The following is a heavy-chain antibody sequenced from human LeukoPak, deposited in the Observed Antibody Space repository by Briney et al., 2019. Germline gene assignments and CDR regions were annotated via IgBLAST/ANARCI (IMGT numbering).Heavy chain of an antibody. CDR3: ASPTTNYPYLYYFDY. Sequence: PGGSLRLSCAASGFTFSSYSMHWVRQAPGQGLEWVAVTSYDGNNKNYADSVKGRFTISRDNSKNTLYLQMNSLRTEDTAVYYCASPTTNYPYLYYFDYWGQGTLVTVSS. V-gene: IGHV3-30-3*01. CDR2: TSYDGNNK. D-gene: IGHD5-24*01. CDR1: GFTFSSYS. J-gene: IGHJ4*02.